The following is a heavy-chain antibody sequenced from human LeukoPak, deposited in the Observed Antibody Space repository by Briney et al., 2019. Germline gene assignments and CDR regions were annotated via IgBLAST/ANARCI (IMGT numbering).Heavy chain of an antibody. D-gene: IGHD2-21*02. Sequence: SATLPLTCTASRGSISSYYWSWIRQPAGKGLEWIGNIYYSGSTNYNPSLKSRVTISVDTSKNQFSLKLSSVTAANTAVYYCARHKNHPIDCGGDCYSVDTLDYWGQGTLVTVSS. CDR2: IYYSGST. V-gene: IGHV4-59*08. J-gene: IGHJ4*02. CDR1: RGSISSYY. CDR3: ARHKNHPIDCGGDCYSVDTLDY.